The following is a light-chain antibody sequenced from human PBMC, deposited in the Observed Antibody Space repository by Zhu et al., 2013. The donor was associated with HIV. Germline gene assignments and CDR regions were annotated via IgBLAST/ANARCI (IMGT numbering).Light chain of an antibody. Sequence: EIVLTQSPATLSVSPGESATLSCRASQGVANYVAWYQQKPGQAPRLLIYDASTRATGIPARFSGSGSGTDFTLTITSLQSEDFALYYCQQYKIWPPVTFGGGTKVEIK. V-gene: IGKV3-15*01. J-gene: IGKJ4*01. CDR3: QQYKIWPPVT. CDR2: DAS. CDR1: QGVANY.